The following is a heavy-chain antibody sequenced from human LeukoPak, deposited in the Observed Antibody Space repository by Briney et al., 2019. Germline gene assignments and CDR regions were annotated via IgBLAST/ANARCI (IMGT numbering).Heavy chain of an antibody. CDR2: FNPSGGST. J-gene: IGHJ3*02. Sequence: ASVKVSCKASGYTFTSYYMHWVRQAPGQGLEWMGIFNPSGGSTSYAQKFQGRVTMTRDTSTSTVYMELSSLRSEDTAVYYCARVLGAGEMATDDAFDIWGQGTMVTVSS. D-gene: IGHD5-24*01. CDR3: ARVLGAGEMATDDAFDI. V-gene: IGHV1-46*01. CDR1: GYTFTSYY.